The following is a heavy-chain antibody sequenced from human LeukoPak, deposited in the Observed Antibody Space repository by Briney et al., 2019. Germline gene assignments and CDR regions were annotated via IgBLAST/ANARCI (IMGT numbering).Heavy chain of an antibody. D-gene: IGHD2-2*01. CDR1: GGTFSSYA. V-gene: IGHV1-69*13. CDR3: ARGVVVVPAAISLHYYYYMDV. Sequence: SVKVSCTASGGTFSSYAISWVRQAPGQGLEWMGGIIPIFGTANYAQKFQGRVTITADESTSTAYMELSSLRSEDTAVYYCARGVVVVPAAISLHYYYYMDVWGKGTTVTVSS. CDR2: IIPIFGTA. J-gene: IGHJ6*03.